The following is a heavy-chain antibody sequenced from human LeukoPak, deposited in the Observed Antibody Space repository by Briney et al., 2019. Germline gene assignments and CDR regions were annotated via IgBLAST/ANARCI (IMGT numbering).Heavy chain of an antibody. D-gene: IGHD5-24*01. V-gene: IGHV4-31*03. CDR1: GGSISSGGYY. Sequence: SETLSLTCTVSGGSISSGGYYWSWIRQHPGQGLEGIGYIYYSGSTSYNPSLKSRVTILQDTSKNQFSLKLTSVTAADTAVYYCATYNRDGYNFAFRQWGQGTLVTVSS. CDR3: ATYNRDGYNFAFRQ. CDR2: IYYSGST. J-gene: IGHJ1*01.